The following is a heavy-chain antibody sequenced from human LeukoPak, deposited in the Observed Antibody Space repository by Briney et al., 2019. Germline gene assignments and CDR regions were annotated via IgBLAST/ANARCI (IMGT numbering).Heavy chain of an antibody. J-gene: IGHJ5*02. CDR2: TSGSGDST. CDR1: GFTSSSYG. Sequence: GGSLRLSCAAFGFTSSSYGMSWVRQAPGKGLEWVSSTSGSGDSTHYADSVKGRFTISRDNSKNTLYLQMNSLRAEDTAVYFCAKDSLNWFGESISWGQGTLVTVSS. V-gene: IGHV3-23*01. CDR3: AKDSLNWFGESIS. D-gene: IGHD3-10*01.